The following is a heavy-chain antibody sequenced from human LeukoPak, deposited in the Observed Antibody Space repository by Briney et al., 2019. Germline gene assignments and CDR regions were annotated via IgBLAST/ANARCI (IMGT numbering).Heavy chain of an antibody. CDR2: IYHSGST. D-gene: IGHD5-24*01. Sequence: PSETLSLTCTVSGYSISSGYYWGWIRQPPGKGLEWIGSIYHSGSTYYNPSLKSRVTISVDTSKNQFSLKLSSVTAADTAVYYCARGGRGEMATFDYWGQGTLVTVSS. CDR3: ARGGRGEMATFDY. J-gene: IGHJ4*02. V-gene: IGHV4-38-2*02. CDR1: GYSISSGYY.